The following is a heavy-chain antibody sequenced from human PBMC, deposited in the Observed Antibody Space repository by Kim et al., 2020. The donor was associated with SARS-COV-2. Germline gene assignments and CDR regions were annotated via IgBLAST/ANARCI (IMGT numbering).Heavy chain of an antibody. D-gene: IGHD3-22*01. J-gene: IGHJ4*02. CDR2: TRNKANSYTT. Sequence: GGSLRLSCAASGFTFSDHYMDWVRQAPGKGLEWVGRTRNKANSYTTEYAASVKGRFTISRDDSKNSLYLQMNSLKTEDTAVYYCARGFLPYDSSGYNGDYWGQGTLVTVSS. V-gene: IGHV3-72*01. CDR3: ARGFLPYDSSGYNGDY. CDR1: GFTFSDHY.